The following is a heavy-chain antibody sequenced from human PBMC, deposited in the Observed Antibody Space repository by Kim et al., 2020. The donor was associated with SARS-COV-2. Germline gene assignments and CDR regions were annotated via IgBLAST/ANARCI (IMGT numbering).Heavy chain of an antibody. V-gene: IGHV4-4*02. Sequence: SETLSLTCAVSGGSISSSNWWSWVRQPPGKGLEWIGEIYHSGSTNYNPSLKSRVTISVDKSKNQFSLKLSSVTAADTAVYYCARDCKHYYGSGSYYNIYYYYYGMDVWGQGTTVTVSS. CDR2: IYHSGST. J-gene: IGHJ6*02. CDR1: GGSISSSNW. CDR3: ARDCKHYYGSGSYYNIYYYYYGMDV. D-gene: IGHD3-10*01.